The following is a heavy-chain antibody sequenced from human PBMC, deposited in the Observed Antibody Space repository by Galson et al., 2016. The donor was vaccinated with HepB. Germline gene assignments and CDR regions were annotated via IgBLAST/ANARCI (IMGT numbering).Heavy chain of an antibody. Sequence: SETLSLTCTVSGDSISSSNHYWGWIRQPPGKGLEWIGSIFYTGSAYYTPSLKSRVTISIDTSKNEFSLRLTSVTAADTAIYYCARDRRAAASPAFADVWGPGTLVSVSS. D-gene: IGHD6-13*01. CDR3: ARDRRAAASPAFADV. CDR2: IFYTGSA. V-gene: IGHV4-39*07. CDR1: GDSISSSNHY. J-gene: IGHJ4*01.